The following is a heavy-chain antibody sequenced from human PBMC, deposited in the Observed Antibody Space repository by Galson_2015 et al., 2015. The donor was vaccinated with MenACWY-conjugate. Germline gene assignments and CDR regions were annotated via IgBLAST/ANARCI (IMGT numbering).Heavy chain of an antibody. J-gene: IGHJ6*02. D-gene: IGHD3-3*01. V-gene: IGHV1-69*04. CDR2: IIPILGIA. CDR1: GGTFSSYA. Sequence: SVKVSCKASGGTFSSYAISWVRQAPGQGLEWMGRIIPILGIANYAQKFQGRVTITADKSTSTAYMELSSLRSEDTAVYYCAIWSGYYYYGMDVWGQGTTVTVSS. CDR3: AIWSGYYYYGMDV.